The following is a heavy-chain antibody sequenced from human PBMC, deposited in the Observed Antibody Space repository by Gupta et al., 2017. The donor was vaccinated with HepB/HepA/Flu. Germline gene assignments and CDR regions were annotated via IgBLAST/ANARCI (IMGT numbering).Heavy chain of an antibody. V-gene: IGHV1-69*01. CDR2: IIPIFGTA. CDR3: ARAEPSIVATIRAAFDI. CDR1: GGTFSSYA. D-gene: IGHD5-12*01. J-gene: IGHJ3*02. Sequence: QVQLVQSGAEVKKPGSSVKVSCKASGGTFSSYAIRWVRQAPGQGLEWMGGIIPIFGTANYAQKFQGRVTITADESTSTAYMELSSLRSEDTAVYYCARAEPSIVATIRAAFDIWGQGTMVTVSS.